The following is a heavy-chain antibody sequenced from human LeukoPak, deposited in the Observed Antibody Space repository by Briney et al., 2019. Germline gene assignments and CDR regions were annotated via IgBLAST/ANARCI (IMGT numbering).Heavy chain of an antibody. J-gene: IGHJ3*02. Sequence: PSETLSLTCTVSGGSISSSSYYWGWIRQPPGKGLEWIGSIYYSGSTYYNPSLKSRVTISVDTSKNQFSLKLSSVTAADTAVYYCASPHIDTRDAFDIWGQGTMVTVSS. V-gene: IGHV4-39*01. CDR2: IYYSGST. CDR3: ASPHIDTRDAFDI. D-gene: IGHD2-2*02. CDR1: GGSISSSSYY.